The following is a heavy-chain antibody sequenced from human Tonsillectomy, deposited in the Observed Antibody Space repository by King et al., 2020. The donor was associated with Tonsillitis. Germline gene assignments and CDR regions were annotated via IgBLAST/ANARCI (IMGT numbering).Heavy chain of an antibody. D-gene: IGHD7-27*01. CDR3: AKGGALGIPTHFHY. V-gene: IGHV3-30*18. Sequence: VQLVESGGGVVQPGRSLRLSCAASGFTFSSYGMHWVRQAPGKGLEWVAIISYDGSNKYSADSVKGRFTISRDNSKNTLYLQMNSLRTEDTAVYYCAKGGALGIPTHFHYWGQGALVTVSS. J-gene: IGHJ4*02. CDR1: GFTFSSYG. CDR2: ISYDGSNK.